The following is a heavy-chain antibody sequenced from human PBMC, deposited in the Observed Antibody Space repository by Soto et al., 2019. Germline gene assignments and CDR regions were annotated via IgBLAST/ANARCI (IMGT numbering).Heavy chain of an antibody. V-gene: IGHV4-39*01. CDR2: IYSSGNT. D-gene: IGHD6-19*01. CDR1: GDSISGNSYY. CDR3: GRQAYASGWIDH. J-gene: IGHJ4*02. Sequence: PSETLSLTCTVSGDSISGNSYYWGWIRQPPERGLEWIGSIYSSGNTYYNPSPKSRVTISVDTSKNQFSLKLTSVTGADTAVYYCGRQAYASGWIDHWGQGTLVTVSS.